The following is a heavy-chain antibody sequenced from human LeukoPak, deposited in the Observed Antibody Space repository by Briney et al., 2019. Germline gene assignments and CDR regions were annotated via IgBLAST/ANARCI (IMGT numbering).Heavy chain of an antibody. CDR2: IYSGGNT. CDR3: AKMSDWVVKGYFDY. Sequence: PGGSLRLSCAASGFTVSSNYMSWVRQAPGKGLQWVSVIYSGGNTYYADSVKGRFTISRDNSKNTLYLHMNSLRAEDTAIYYCAKMSDWVVKGYFDYWGRGTLVTVSS. CDR1: GFTVSSNY. V-gene: IGHV3-53*01. J-gene: IGHJ4*02. D-gene: IGHD4-23*01.